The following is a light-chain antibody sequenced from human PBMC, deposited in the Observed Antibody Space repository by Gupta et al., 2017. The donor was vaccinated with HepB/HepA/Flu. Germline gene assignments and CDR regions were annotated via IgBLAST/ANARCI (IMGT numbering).Light chain of an antibody. CDR3: SSYTSSGTLV. CDR2: DVS. CDR1: RSDIGGYKS. V-gene: IGLV2-14*03. J-gene: IGLJ1*01. Sequence: SALTQPASVSGSPGQSITIPCTGTRSDIGGYKSVPWSPQHPGKTHKVMIYDVSNRPAGVAIRFSGSKSGNTASLTISGLQAEDEGDYYFSSYTSSGTLVFGTGTKVTVL.